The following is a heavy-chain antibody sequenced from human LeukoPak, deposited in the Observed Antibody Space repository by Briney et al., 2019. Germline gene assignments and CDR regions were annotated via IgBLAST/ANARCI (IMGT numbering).Heavy chain of an antibody. D-gene: IGHD3-16*01. V-gene: IGHV3-30*02. J-gene: IGHJ4*02. Sequence: GGSLRLPCAASGFTFSSYGMHWVRQAPGKGLEWVAFIRYDGSNKYYADSVKGRFTISRDNSKNTLYLQMNSLRAEDTAVYYCAKNTFGGVIYFDYWGQGTLVTVSS. CDR3: AKNTFGGVIYFDY. CDR2: IRYDGSNK. CDR1: GFTFSSYG.